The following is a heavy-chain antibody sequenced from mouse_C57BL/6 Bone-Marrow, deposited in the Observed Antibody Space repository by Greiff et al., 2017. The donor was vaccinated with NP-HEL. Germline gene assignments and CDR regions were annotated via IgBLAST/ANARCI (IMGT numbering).Heavy chain of an antibody. CDR3: GRSRYGSSTFEY. Sequence: QVQLKQPGAELVKPGASVKLSCKASGYTFTSYWMQWVKQRPGQGLEWIGEIDPSDSYTNYNQKFKGKATLTVDRSSCTAYMQLSSLTSEDSAVYYCGRSRYGSSTFEYWGQGTTLTVST. V-gene: IGHV1-50*01. J-gene: IGHJ2*01. CDR1: GYTFTSYW. CDR2: IDPSDSYT. D-gene: IGHD1-1*01.